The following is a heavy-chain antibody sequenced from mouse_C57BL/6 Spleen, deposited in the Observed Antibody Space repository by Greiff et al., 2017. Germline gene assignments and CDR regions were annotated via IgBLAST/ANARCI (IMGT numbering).Heavy chain of an antibody. CDR1: GYAFSSSW. J-gene: IGHJ3*01. V-gene: IGHV1-82*01. Sequence: QVHVKQSGPELVKPGASVKISCKASGYAFSSSWMNWVKQRPGKGLEWIGRIYPGDGDTNYNGKFKGKATLTADKSSSTAYMQLSSLTSEDSAVYFCARGETAQAWFAYWGQGTLVTVSA. CDR2: IYPGDGDT. CDR3: ARGETAQAWFAY. D-gene: IGHD3-2*02.